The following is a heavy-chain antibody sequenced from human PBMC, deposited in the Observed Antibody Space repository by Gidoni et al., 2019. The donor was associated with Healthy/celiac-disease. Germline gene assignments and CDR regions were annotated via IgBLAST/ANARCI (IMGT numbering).Heavy chain of an antibody. J-gene: IGHJ6*03. CDR3: AREGPTLFWPPPNAGSGRAVASTYYMDV. CDR2: IIPIFGTA. CDR1: GGTFSSYA. D-gene: IGHD3-3*01. Sequence: QVQLVQSGAEVKNPGASVKVSCKASGGTFSSYAIRWVRQATGQGLEWMGGIIPIFGTANYEQKFQGRVTITADESTSTAYMELSSLRSEDTAVYYCAREGPTLFWPPPNAGSGRAVASTYYMDVWGKGTTVTVSS. V-gene: IGHV1-69*01.